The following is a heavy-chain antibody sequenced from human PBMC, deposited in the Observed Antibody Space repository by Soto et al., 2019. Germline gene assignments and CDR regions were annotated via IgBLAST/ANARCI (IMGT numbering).Heavy chain of an antibody. J-gene: IGHJ5*02. CDR2: INMDGTKT. V-gene: IGHV3-74*01. D-gene: IGHD3-22*01. CDR1: EFTFSKYW. CDR3: ARDYYYDSRSSSVNWFDP. Sequence: QSGGSLRLSCVASEFTFSKYWMHWVRQAPGKGLVWVPRINMDGTKTAYADSVKGRFTVSRDNANNTLYLQMNSLGVEDTAVYYCARDYYYDSRSSSVNWFDPWGQGTLVTVSS.